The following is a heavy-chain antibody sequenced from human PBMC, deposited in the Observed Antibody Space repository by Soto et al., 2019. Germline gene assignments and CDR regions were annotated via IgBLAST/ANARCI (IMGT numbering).Heavy chain of an antibody. D-gene: IGHD3-3*01. J-gene: IGHJ5*02. V-gene: IGHV4-34*01. Sequence: SETLSLTCAVYGGSFRGYYWSWIRQPPGKGLEWIGEINHSGSTNYNPSLKSRVTISVDTSKNQFSLKLSSVTAADTAVYYCARAGRNAVLFGVVKPYNWFDPWGQGTLVTVSS. CDR3: ARAGRNAVLFGVVKPYNWFDP. CDR2: INHSGST. CDR1: GGSFRGYY.